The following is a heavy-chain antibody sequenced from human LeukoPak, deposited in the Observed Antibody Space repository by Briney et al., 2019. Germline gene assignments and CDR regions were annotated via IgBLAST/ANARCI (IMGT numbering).Heavy chain of an antibody. CDR2: IDKEGSAA. CDR3: ARGGYSGSYYRFD. CDR1: GFIFTNCW. Sequence: GGSLRLSCVSSGFIFTNCWMHWVRQVPGKGPVWVGRIDKEGSAAFYAECVKGRFTISRDNVKSTVYLQMNSLTAEDTAVYHCARGGYSGSYYRFDWGQGTLVTVSS. D-gene: IGHD1-26*01. J-gene: IGHJ4*02. V-gene: IGHV3-74*01.